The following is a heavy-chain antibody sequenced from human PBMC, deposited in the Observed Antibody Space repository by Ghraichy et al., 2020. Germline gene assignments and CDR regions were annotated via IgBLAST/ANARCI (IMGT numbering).Heavy chain of an antibody. J-gene: IGHJ4*02. CDR2: IYWDDEK. CDR1: GFSLSSIGAS. V-gene: IGHV2-5*02. Sequence: SGPTLVKPTQTLTLTCTFSGFSLSSIGASVGWIRQPPGKAPEWLALIYWDDEKRYIPSLENRLTITKDTSKNQVVLIMTNMDPVDTGSYFCSRLEYHGGDRYFDYWGQGTLVTVSS. CDR3: SRLEYHGGDRYFDY. D-gene: IGHD2-21*01.